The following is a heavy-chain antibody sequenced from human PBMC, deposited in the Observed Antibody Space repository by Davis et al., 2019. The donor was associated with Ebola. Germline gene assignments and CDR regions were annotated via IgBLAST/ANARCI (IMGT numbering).Heavy chain of an antibody. CDR3: AKDSEWIGELLYYYYGMDV. J-gene: IGHJ6*02. Sequence: PGGSLRLSCAASGFTFSSYAMSWVRQAPGRGLEWVSGIGVSGGSTYYADSVKGRFTISRDNSKNTLYLQMNSLRAEDTAVYYCAKDSEWIGELLYYYYGMDVWGQGTTVTVSS. V-gene: IGHV3-23*01. CDR2: IGVSGGST. D-gene: IGHD3-10*01. CDR1: GFTFSSYA.